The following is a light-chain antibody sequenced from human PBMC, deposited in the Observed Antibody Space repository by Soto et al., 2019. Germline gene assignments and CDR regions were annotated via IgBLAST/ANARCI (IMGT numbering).Light chain of an antibody. V-gene: IGLV2-14*03. CDR1: SSDIGRYNY. Sequence: QSALAQPASVSGSRGQSITISCTGTSSDIGRYNYVSWFQQHPGKVPKLIIYDVSNWPSGVSDRFSGSKSGNTASLTISGLHPEDEADYYCSSFTSSSTLVFGTGTKVTV. CDR3: SSFTSSSTLV. J-gene: IGLJ1*01. CDR2: DVS.